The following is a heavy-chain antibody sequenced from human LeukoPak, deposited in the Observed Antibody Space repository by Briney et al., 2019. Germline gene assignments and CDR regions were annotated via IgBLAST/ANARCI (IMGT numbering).Heavy chain of an antibody. CDR3: ARVGTWELQRVFDN. Sequence: GGSLRLSCAASGFTFTDYWMTWVRQVPGKGLEWVANIIRAGSESYYVDSVKGRFTISRDNAEKSLYLQMDSLRVDDTAVYYCARVGTWELQRVFDNWGQGTLVTVSS. D-gene: IGHD1-26*01. J-gene: IGHJ4*02. CDR2: IIRAGSES. CDR1: GFTFTDYW. V-gene: IGHV3-7*01.